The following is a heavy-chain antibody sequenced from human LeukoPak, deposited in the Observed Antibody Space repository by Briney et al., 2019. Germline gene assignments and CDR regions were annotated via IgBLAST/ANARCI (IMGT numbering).Heavy chain of an antibody. CDR2: ISGSGGSS. J-gene: IGHJ3*02. CDR1: GFTFSSYA. D-gene: IGHD1-20*01. CDR3: AKHLLLIYNWNAEVPDAFDI. Sequence: GGSLRLSCAASGFTFSSYAMSWVRQAPGKGLEWVSAISGSGGSSYYADSVKGRFTISRDNSKNTLYLQMNSLRAEDTAVYYCAKHLLLIYNWNAEVPDAFDIWGQGTMVTVSS. V-gene: IGHV3-23*01.